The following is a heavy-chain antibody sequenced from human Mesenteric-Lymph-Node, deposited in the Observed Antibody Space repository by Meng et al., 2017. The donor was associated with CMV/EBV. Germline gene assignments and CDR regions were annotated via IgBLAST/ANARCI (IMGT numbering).Heavy chain of an antibody. CDR2: ISSSGTTI. D-gene: IGHD2-2*02. CDR1: GFIFSTYE. CDR3: ARSPYCGSTRCYTNWFDP. J-gene: IGHJ5*02. V-gene: IGHV3-48*03. Sequence: GGSLRLSCEASGFIFSTYEMNWVRQAPGKGLEWVSYISSSGTTIYYVDSVKGRFTISRDNAKNSLYLQMNSLRVEDTALYYCARSPYCGSTRCYTNWFDPWGQGTLVTVSS.